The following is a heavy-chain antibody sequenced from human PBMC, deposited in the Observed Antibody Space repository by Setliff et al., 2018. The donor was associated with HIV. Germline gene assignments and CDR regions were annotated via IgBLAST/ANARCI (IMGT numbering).Heavy chain of an antibody. J-gene: IGHJ4*02. V-gene: IGHV1-69*10. CDR2: IILVQGIP. Sequence: SVKVSCKPSGYTFTTYGLSWVRQAPGQGFEWLGGIILVQGIPNYAQKFQGRVTITRDTSASTAYMELSSLRSEDTAVYYCASGYSGYDSPDYWGQGTLVTVSS. CDR3: ASGYSGYDSPDY. D-gene: IGHD5-12*01. CDR1: GYTFTTYG.